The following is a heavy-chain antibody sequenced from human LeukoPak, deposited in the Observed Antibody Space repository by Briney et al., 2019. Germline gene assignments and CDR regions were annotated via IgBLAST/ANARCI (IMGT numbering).Heavy chain of an antibody. J-gene: IGHJ5*02. Sequence: GGSLRLSCAASGFTFSTYHMHWVRQAPGKGLEWVAVISYDGRNKYYADSVKGRFTISRDNSKNTLYLQMNSLRAEDTAVYYCAKACRYYDICWFDPWGQGTLVTVSS. CDR3: AKACRYYDICWFDP. CDR2: ISYDGRNK. V-gene: IGHV3-30*04. D-gene: IGHD3-9*01. CDR1: GFTFSTYH.